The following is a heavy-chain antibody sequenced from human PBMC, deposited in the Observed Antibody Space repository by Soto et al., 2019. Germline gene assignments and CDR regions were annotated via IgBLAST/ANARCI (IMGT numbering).Heavy chain of an antibody. V-gene: IGHV1-3*01. CDR1: GYTFTSYA. CDR2: INAGNGNT. D-gene: IGHD5-12*01. CDR3: ARDVGRDGYNCDY. J-gene: IGHJ4*02. Sequence: ASVKVSCKASGYTFTSYAMHWVRQAPGQRLEWMGWINAGNGNTKYSQKFQGRVTITRDTSASTAYMELNSLRAEDTAVYYCARDVGRDGYNCDYWGQGTLVTVSS.